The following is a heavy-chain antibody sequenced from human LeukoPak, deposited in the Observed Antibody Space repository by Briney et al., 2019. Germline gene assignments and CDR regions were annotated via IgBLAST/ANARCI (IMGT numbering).Heavy chain of an antibody. Sequence: GESLKISYKVSGYSFTSYWISWVRQMPGKGLEWMGRIDPSDSYTNYSPSFQGHVTISADKSINTAYLQWSSLKASDTAMYYCARLGSNNYFDPWGQGTLVTVSS. V-gene: IGHV5-10-1*01. CDR3: ARLGSNNYFDP. CDR1: GYSFTSYW. CDR2: IDPSDSYT. D-gene: IGHD7-27*01. J-gene: IGHJ5*02.